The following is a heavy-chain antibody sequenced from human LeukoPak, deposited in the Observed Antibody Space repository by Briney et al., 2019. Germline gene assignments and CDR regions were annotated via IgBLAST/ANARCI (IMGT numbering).Heavy chain of an antibody. CDR1: GGTFSSYA. D-gene: IGHD5-12*01. Sequence: ASVKVSCKASGGTFSSYAISWVRQAPGQGLEWMGRIIPILGIANYAQKFQGRVTITADKSTSTAYMELSSLRSEDTAVYYWARRTMNSGYDSQRYYYYYYGMDVWGQGTTVTVSS. CDR2: IIPILGIA. J-gene: IGHJ6*02. CDR3: ARRTMNSGYDSQRYYYYYYGMDV. V-gene: IGHV1-69*04.